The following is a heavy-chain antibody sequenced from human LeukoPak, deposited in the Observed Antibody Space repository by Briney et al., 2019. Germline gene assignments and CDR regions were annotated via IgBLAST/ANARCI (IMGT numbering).Heavy chain of an antibody. CDR2: IKEDGSQK. CDR3: ARESRRITMVRGLDMDV. Sequence: GGSLRLSCAASGFTFSSYWMHWVRRAPGKGLEWVANIKEDGSQKYFVDSVKGRFTISRDNAKNSLYLQMNRLRAEDTAVYYCARESRRITMVRGLDMDVWGKGTTVTVSS. D-gene: IGHD3-10*01. CDR1: GFTFSSYW. V-gene: IGHV3-7*03. J-gene: IGHJ6*04.